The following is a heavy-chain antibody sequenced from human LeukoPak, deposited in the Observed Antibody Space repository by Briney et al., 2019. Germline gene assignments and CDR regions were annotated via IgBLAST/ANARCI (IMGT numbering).Heavy chain of an antibody. J-gene: IGHJ4*02. CDR3: ARTTRKVGATGALDY. CDR2: IYYSGST. D-gene: IGHD1-26*01. CDR1: GGSISSYY. V-gene: IGHV4-59*01. Sequence: PTETLSLTCTVSGGSISSYYWSWIRQPPGKGLEWIGYIYYSGSTNYNPSLKSRVTISVDTSKNQFSLKLSSVTAADTAVYYCARTTRKVGATGALDYWGQGTLVTVSS.